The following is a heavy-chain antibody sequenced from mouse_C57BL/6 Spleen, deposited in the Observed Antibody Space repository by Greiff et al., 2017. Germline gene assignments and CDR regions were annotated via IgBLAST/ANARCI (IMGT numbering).Heavy chain of an antibody. Sequence: VQLKESGPELVKPGASVKISCKASGYSFTDYNMNWVKQTNGKSLEWIGVINPNYGTTSYNQKFKGKATLTVDQSSSTAYMQLNSLTSEDSAVYCCAREGLRGWFAYWGQGTLVTVSA. CDR1: GYSFTDYN. D-gene: IGHD1-1*01. CDR3: AREGLRGWFAY. V-gene: IGHV1-39*01. CDR2: INPNYGTT. J-gene: IGHJ3*01.